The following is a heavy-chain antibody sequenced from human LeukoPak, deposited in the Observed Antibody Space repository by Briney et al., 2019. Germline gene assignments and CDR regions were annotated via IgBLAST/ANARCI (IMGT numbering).Heavy chain of an antibody. CDR2: INHSRST. CDR3: ATTGTHYFDY. V-gene: IGHV4-34*01. CDR1: GGSFSGNY. D-gene: IGHD1-1*01. J-gene: IGHJ4*02. Sequence: SETLSLTCAVYGGSFSGNYWSWIRQPPGKGLEWIGEINHSRSTNYNPSLKSRVTISVDTSKNQFSLKLSSVTAADTAVYYCATTGTHYFDYWGQGTLVTVSS.